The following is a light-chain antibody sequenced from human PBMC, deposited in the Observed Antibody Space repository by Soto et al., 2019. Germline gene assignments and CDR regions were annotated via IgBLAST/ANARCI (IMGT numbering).Light chain of an antibody. V-gene: IGLV2-11*01. J-gene: IGLJ1*01. CDR3: CSFAGGYTYV. CDR1: SSDVGVYNY. Sequence: QSVLTQPRSVSGSPGQSVTISCTGTSSDVGVYNYVSWYQQYPGKAPKIMIYDVSKRPSGVPDRFSGSKSGNTASLTISGLQAEDEADFYCCSFAGGYTYVFGPGTKVTVL. CDR2: DVS.